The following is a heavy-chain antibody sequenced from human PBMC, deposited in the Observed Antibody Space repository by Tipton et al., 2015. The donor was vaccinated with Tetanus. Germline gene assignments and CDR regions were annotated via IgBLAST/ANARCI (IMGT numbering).Heavy chain of an antibody. CDR3: AKLYGSGSYYETDY. CDR2: ISSSSSYI. V-gene: IGHV3-21*01. D-gene: IGHD3-10*01. Sequence: SLRLSCAASGFTFSSYSMNWVRQAPAKGLEWVSSISSSSSYIYYADSVKGRFTISRDNAKNSLYLQMNSLRAEDTAVYYCAKLYGSGSYYETDYWGQGTLVTVSS. CDR1: GFTFSSYS. J-gene: IGHJ4*02.